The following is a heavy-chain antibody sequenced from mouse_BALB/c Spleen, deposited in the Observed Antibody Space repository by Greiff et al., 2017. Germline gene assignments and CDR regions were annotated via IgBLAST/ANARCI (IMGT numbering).Heavy chain of an antibody. V-gene: IGHV1S22*01. Sequence: LKQPGSELVRPGASVKLSCKASGYTFTSYWMHWVKQRPGQGLEWIGNIYPGSGSTNYDEKFKSKATLTVDTSSSTAYMQLSSLTSEDSAVYYCTATGAMDYWGQGTSVTVSS. CDR3: TATGAMDY. J-gene: IGHJ4*01. CDR2: IYPGSGST. CDR1: GYTFTSYW.